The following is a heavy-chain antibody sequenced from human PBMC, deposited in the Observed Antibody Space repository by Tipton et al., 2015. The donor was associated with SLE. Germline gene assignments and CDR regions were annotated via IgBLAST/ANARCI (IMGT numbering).Heavy chain of an antibody. J-gene: IGHJ4*02. CDR2: ISSNGGST. V-gene: IGHV3-64*01. CDR3: AKEDSSSVLDY. CDR1: GFTFSSYS. Sequence: SLRLSCAASGFTFSSYSMNWVRQAPGKGLEYVSAISSNGGSTYYANSVKGRFTISRDNSKNTLYLQMGSLRAEDMAVYYCAKEDSSSVLDYWGQGTLVTVSS. D-gene: IGHD6-13*01.